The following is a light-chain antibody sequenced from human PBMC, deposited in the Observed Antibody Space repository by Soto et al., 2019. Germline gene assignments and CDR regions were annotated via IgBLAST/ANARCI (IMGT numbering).Light chain of an antibody. J-gene: IGKJ3*01. CDR3: QLYGSSPFT. Sequence: EIVLTQSPGTLSLSPGERATLSCRVSQSVSSSYLAWYQQKPGQAPRLLIYAASSRATGIPARFSGSGSGTDYTLTISRLEPEEFAAYYCQLYGSSPFTFGPGTKVDIK. V-gene: IGKV3-20*01. CDR2: AAS. CDR1: QSVSSSY.